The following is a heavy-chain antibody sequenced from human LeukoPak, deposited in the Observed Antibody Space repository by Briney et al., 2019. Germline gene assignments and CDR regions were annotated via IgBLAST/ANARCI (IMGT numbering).Heavy chain of an antibody. J-gene: IGHJ5*02. Sequence: SVQVSCKHSGGTFSSYAIRWVRQPPGQGLEWMEGIILIYGAASYAPNFQGRVTITTDESTSTADMELSILRSEDTAVYYCARDEYYYDSSGYSVWFDPWGQGTLVTVSS. V-gene: IGHV1-69*05. CDR2: IILIYGAA. D-gene: IGHD3-22*01. CDR1: GGTFSSYA. CDR3: ARDEYYYDSSGYSVWFDP.